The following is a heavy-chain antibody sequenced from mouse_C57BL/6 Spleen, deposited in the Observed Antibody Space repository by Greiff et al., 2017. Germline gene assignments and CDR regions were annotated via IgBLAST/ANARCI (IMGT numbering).Heavy chain of an antibody. V-gene: IGHV1-52*01. CDR3: ARWDYYYGSLFDY. Sequence: QVQLQQPGAELVRPGSSVKLSCKASGYTFTSYWMHWVKQRPIQGLEWIGNIDPSDSETHYNQKFKDKATLTVDKSSSTAYMQLSSLTSEDSAVYYGARWDYYYGSLFDYWGQGTTLTVSS. CDR1: GYTFTSYW. J-gene: IGHJ2*01. CDR2: IDPSDSET. D-gene: IGHD1-1*01.